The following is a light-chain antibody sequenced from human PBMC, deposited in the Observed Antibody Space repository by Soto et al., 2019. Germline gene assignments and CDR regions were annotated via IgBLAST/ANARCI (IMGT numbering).Light chain of an antibody. V-gene: IGLV2-11*01. J-gene: IGLJ2*01. CDR1: SSDVGDYNY. CDR3: CSYAGTYTVV. Sequence: SVLTQPRSVSGSPGQSVTISCTGTSSDVGDYNYVSWYQQHPGKAPKFIIYEVSKRPSGVPDRFSGSKSGNTASLTISGLQAEDEADYYCCSYAGTYTVVFGGGTKVTVL. CDR2: EVS.